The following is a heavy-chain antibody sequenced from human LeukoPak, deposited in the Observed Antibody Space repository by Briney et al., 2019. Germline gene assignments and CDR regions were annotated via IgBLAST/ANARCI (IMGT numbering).Heavy chain of an antibody. CDR1: GGTFSSYA. D-gene: IGHD1-26*01. J-gene: IGHJ4*02. CDR3: ARVLRGVGAIDY. Sequence: SVKVSCKASGGTFSSYAISWVRQAPGQGLEWMGRIIPILGIANYAQEFQGRVTITADKSTSTAYMELSSLRSEDTAVYYCARVLRGVGAIDYWGQGTLVTVSS. CDR2: IIPILGIA. V-gene: IGHV1-69*04.